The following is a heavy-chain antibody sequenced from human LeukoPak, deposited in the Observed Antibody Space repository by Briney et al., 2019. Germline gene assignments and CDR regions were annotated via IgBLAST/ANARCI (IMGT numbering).Heavy chain of an antibody. J-gene: IGHJ3*02. D-gene: IGHD6-19*01. CDR3: ARPYFLSYSSGWYGYDAFDI. CDR2: INYSGST. V-gene: IGHV4-59*12. CDR1: GDSMNNYY. Sequence: SETLSLTCTVSGDSMNNYYWSWIRQPPGKGLEWIGNINYSGSTNYNPSLKSRVTISVDTSKNQFSLKLSSVTAADTAVYYCARPYFLSYSSGWYGYDAFDIWGQGTMVTVSS.